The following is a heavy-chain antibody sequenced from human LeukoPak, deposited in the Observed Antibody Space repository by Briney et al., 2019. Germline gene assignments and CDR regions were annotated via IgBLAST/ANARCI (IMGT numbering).Heavy chain of an antibody. V-gene: IGHV4-39*07. Sequence: SETLSLTCTVSGGSISSSSYYWGWIRQPPGKGLEWIGEINHSGSTNYNPSLKSRVTISVDTSKNQFSLKLSSVTAADTAVYYCARVIFSPYYYDSSGYPYDAFDIWGQGAMVTVSS. J-gene: IGHJ3*02. D-gene: IGHD3-22*01. CDR1: GGSISSSSYY. CDR3: ARVIFSPYYYDSSGYPYDAFDI. CDR2: INHSGST.